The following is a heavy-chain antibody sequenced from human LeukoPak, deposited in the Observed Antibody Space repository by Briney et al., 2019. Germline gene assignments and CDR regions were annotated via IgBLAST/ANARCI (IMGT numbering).Heavy chain of an antibody. V-gene: IGHV3-9*01. CDR3: AKVRLGGFFDY. D-gene: IGHD3-16*01. J-gene: IGHJ4*02. CDR1: GFTFDDYA. CDR2: ISWNSGSI. Sequence: PPGGSLRLSCAASGFTFDDYAMHWVRHAPGKGLEWVSGISWNSGSIGYADSVKGRFTISRDNAKNSLYLQMNSLRAEDTALYYCAKVRLGGFFDYWGQGTLVTVSS.